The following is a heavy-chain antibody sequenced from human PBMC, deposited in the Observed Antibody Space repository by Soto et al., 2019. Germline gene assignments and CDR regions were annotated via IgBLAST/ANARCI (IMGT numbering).Heavy chain of an antibody. V-gene: IGHV4-39*02. CDR2: FYYDGRT. D-gene: IGHD2-21*01. CDR1: GASFSDANYY. Sequence: SETLSLTCIVSGASFSDANYYWVWIRQPPGEGLEWIGSFYYDGRTYYNASLKSRVTISVDTSKNHFSLMLTSVTAADTAVYYCPRRSHIVVAPTWGQGTLVTVYS. J-gene: IGHJ4*02. CDR3: PRRSHIVVAPT.